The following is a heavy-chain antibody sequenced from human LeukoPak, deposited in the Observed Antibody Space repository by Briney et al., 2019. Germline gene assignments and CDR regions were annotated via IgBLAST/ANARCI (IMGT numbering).Heavy chain of an antibody. CDR1: GFSFSTYG. CDR2: ISYDGSKQ. J-gene: IGHJ4*02. D-gene: IGHD4/OR15-4a*01. V-gene: IGHV3-30*18. CDR3: VKEFRFSNTYDYGVEPTFDS. Sequence: QPGRSLRVSCAASGFSFSTYGMHWVRQAPGKGLEWVAVISYDGSKQYYADSVKRRFTVSRDNAKNSLYLQMNSLRPEDTAVYSCVKEFRFSNTYDYGVEPTFDSWGQGTLVTVSS.